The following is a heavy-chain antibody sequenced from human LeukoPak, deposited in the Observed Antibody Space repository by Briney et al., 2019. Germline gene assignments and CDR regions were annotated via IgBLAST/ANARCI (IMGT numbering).Heavy chain of an antibody. Sequence: PSETLSLTCSVSGYSLTSGYYWGWIRQPPGKGLEWIADIYYSGSTYLNPSLKSRVTISIDTSKNQFSLKLTSVTAADTAVYYCARLVPPGWFDPWGQGTLVTVSS. J-gene: IGHJ5*02. CDR1: GYSLTSGYY. CDR3: ARLVPPGWFDP. CDR2: IYYSGST. V-gene: IGHV4-38-2*02.